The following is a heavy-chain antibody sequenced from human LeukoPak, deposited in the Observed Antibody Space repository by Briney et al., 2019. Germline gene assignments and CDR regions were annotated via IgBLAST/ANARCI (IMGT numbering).Heavy chain of an antibody. J-gene: IGHJ4*02. D-gene: IGHD1-26*01. CDR2: IYYSGST. CDR1: GFTVSSNY. CDR3: ARETGIEPDY. Sequence: LRLSCAASGFTVSSNYMSWIRQPPGKGLEWIGYIYYSGSTYYNPSLKSRVTISVDTSKNQFSLKLSSVTAADTAVYYCARETGIEPDYWGQGTLVTVSS. V-gene: IGHV4-30-4*08.